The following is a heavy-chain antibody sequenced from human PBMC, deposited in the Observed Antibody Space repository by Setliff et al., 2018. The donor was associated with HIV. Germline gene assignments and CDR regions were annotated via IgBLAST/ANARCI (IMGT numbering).Heavy chain of an antibody. J-gene: IGHJ4*02. V-gene: IGHV4-59*01. CDR3: ARARAAAGTQGTFDY. CDR1: GGSIGRNY. D-gene: IGHD6-13*01. Sequence: PSETLSLTCSVSGGSIGRNYWSWIRQPPGKGLEWIGYIYYSGRTNYNPSLKSRVTISVDTSKNQFSLKLSSVTAADTAVYYCARARAAAGTQGTFDYWGQGTLVTVS. CDR2: IYYSGRT.